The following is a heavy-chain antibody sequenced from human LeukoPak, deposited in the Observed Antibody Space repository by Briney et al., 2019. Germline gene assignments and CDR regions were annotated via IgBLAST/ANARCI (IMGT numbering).Heavy chain of an antibody. V-gene: IGHV4-34*01. D-gene: IGHD6-13*01. J-gene: IGHJ5*02. CDR1: GGSFSGYY. Sequence: SETLSLTCAVYGGSFSGYYWSWIRQPPGKGLEWIGEINHSGSTNYNPSLKSRATISVDTSKNQFSLKLSSVTAADTAVYYCAREWAAAVYGFDPWGQGTLVTVSS. CDR3: AREWAAAVYGFDP. CDR2: INHSGST.